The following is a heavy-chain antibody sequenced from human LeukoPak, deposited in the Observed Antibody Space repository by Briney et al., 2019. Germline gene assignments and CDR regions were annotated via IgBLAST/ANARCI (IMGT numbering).Heavy chain of an antibody. J-gene: IGHJ4*02. Sequence: GGSLRLSCAASGFTFSSYAMSWVRQAPGKGLEWVSAISGSGGSTYYADSVKGRFTISRDNSRNTLYLQMTSLRAEDTAIYYCARGGVVSTSYWGQGALVTVSS. CDR3: ARGGVVSTSY. CDR2: ISGSGGST. CDR1: GFTFSSYA. V-gene: IGHV3-23*01. D-gene: IGHD5/OR15-5a*01.